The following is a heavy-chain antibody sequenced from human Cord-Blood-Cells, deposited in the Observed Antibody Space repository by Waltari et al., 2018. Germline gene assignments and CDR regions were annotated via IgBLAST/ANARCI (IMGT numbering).Heavy chain of an antibody. CDR3: ARDRGEAYGMDV. D-gene: IGHD7-27*01. J-gene: IGHJ6*02. V-gene: IGHV3-53*02. CDR2: IYSGGST. CDR1: GFIVSSNY. Sequence: EVQLVETGGGLIQPGGSLRLSCAASGFIVSSNYMSWVRQAPGKGLGWVSVIYSGGSTYDADSVKGRFTISRDNSKNTLYLQMNSLRAEDTAVYYCARDRGEAYGMDVWGQGTTVTVSS.